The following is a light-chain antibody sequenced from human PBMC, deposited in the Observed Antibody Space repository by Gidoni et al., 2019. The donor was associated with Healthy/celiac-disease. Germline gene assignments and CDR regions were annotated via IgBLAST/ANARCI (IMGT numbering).Light chain of an antibody. J-gene: IGLJ2*01. Sequence: SYELTQPTSVSVSPGQTTSITCSGDKLGDKYACWYQQKPGQSPVLVIYQDSKRPSGIPERFSGSNSGNTATLTISGTQAMYEADYYCQAWDSSPVVFGGGTKLTVL. CDR3: QAWDSSPVV. CDR2: QDS. V-gene: IGLV3-1*01. CDR1: KLGDKY.